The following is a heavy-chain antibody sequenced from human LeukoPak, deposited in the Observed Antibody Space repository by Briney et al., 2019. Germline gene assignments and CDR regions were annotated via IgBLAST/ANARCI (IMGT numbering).Heavy chain of an antibody. CDR1: GYTFSDYY. J-gene: IGHJ4*02. CDR3: ARGYYDILTGDY. V-gene: IGHV1-8*02. Sequence: ASVKVSCKTSGYTFSDYYIHWIRQAPGQGLEWMGWMNPNSGNTGYAQKFQGRVTMTRNTSISTAYMELSSLRSEDTAVYYCARGYYDILTGDYWGQGTLVTVSS. D-gene: IGHD3-9*01. CDR2: MNPNSGNT.